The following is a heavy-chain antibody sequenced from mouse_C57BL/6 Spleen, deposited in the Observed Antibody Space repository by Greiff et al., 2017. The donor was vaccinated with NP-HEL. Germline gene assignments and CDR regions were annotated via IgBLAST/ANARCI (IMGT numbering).Heavy chain of an antibody. CDR1: GFTFSDYG. J-gene: IGHJ1*03. V-gene: IGHV5-17*01. CDR3: ARGSSFWYFDV. Sequence: EVKLVESGGGLVKPGGSLKLSCAASGFTFSDYGMHWVRQAPETGLEWVAYISSGRSTISYADTVKGRFTISRDNAKNTLFLQMTSLRSEDTAMYYCARGSSFWYFDVWGTGTTVTVSS. D-gene: IGHD1-1*01. CDR2: ISSGRSTI.